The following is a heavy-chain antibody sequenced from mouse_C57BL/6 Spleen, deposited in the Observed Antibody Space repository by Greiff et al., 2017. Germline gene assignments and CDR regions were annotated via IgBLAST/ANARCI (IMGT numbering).Heavy chain of an antibody. Sequence: VQLQQSGPELVKPGASVKISCKASGYAFSSSWLNWVKQWPGKGLEWIGRIYPGDGDTNYNGKFKGKATLTADKSSSTAYMQLSSLTSEDSAVYFCARSDQGYFDVWGTGTTVTVSS. V-gene: IGHV1-82*01. D-gene: IGHD3-2*02. CDR3: ARSDQGYFDV. CDR2: IYPGDGDT. CDR1: GYAFSSSW. J-gene: IGHJ1*03.